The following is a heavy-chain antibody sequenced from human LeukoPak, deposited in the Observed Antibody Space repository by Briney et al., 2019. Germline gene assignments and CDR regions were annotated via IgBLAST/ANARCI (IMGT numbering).Heavy chain of an antibody. CDR2: IYYSGST. D-gene: IGHD2-21*01. CDR1: GGSISSGGYS. V-gene: IGHV4-31*03. Sequence: SETLSLTCTVSGGSISSGGYSWSWIRQHPGKGLEWIGYIYYSGSTYYNPSLKSRVTISVDASKNQFSLKLSSVTAADTAVYYCARIVVVANAFDIWGQGTMVTVSS. CDR3: ARIVVVANAFDI. J-gene: IGHJ3*02.